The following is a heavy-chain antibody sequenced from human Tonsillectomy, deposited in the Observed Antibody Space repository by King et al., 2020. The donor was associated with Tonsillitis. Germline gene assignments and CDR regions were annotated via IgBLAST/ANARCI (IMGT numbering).Heavy chain of an antibody. CDR1: GFIFTNYA. V-gene: IGHV3-30-3*01. CDR2: ISYDGSNK. CDR3: ARDRSGTMQYLDY. J-gene: IGHJ4*02. Sequence: VQLVDSGGGVVQPGTSLRLSCRTSGFIFTNYAMHWVRQAPGKGLEWVAVISYDGSNKNYADSVKGRFTISRDKSQNTLYLQMNSLRVEDTAVYYCARDRSGTMQYLDYWGQGTLVTVSS. D-gene: IGHD1-7*01.